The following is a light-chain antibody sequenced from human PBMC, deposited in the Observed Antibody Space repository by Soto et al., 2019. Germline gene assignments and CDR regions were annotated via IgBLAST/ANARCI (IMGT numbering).Light chain of an antibody. Sequence: QSVLTQPPSVSAAPGQTVTISCSGGSSSIGKNSVSWYQQLPGTAPKLLIYDNDKRPSGIPDRFSGSKSGTSATLGITGLQTGDEADYYCGTWDSSLSAVFGGGTKLTVL. V-gene: IGLV1-51*01. CDR1: SSSIGKNS. CDR2: DND. CDR3: GTWDSSLSAV. J-gene: IGLJ2*01.